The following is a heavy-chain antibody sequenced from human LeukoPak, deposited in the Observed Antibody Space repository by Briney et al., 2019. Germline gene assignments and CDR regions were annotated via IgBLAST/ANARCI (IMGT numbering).Heavy chain of an antibody. D-gene: IGHD6-13*01. V-gene: IGHV3-33*01. CDR2: TWYDGSNK. Sequence: PGGSLRLSCAASGFTFSSYGMHWVGQAPGKGLEWVAFTWYDGSNKYYADSVKGRFTISRDNSKNTLYLQMNSLRAEDTAVYYCARAWRSSRDYYYYYMDVWGKGTTVTVSS. CDR1: GFTFSSYG. J-gene: IGHJ6*03. CDR3: ARAWRSSRDYYYYYMDV.